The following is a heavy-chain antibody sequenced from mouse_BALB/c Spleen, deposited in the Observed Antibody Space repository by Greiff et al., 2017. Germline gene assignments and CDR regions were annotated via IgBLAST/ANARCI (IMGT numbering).Heavy chain of an antibody. CDR3: TGGSGRDFDD. J-gene: IGHJ2*01. V-gene: IGHV1-15*01. CDR2: IDPETGGT. Sequence: VQLQQSGAELVRPGASVTLSCKASGYTFTDYEMHWVKQTPVHGLEWIGAIDPETGGTAYNQKFKGKATLTADKSSSTAYMELRSLTSEDSAVYYCTGGSGRDFDDWGQGTTLTVSS. CDR1: GYTFTDYE. D-gene: IGHD1-1*01.